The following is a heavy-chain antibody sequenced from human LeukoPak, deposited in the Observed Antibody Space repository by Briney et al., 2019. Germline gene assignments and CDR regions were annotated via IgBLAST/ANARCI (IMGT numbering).Heavy chain of an antibody. D-gene: IGHD3-10*01. Sequence: SETLSLTCTVSGGSLTSSSYYWGWIRQPPGKGLEWIVSMYYSGSTYYNPSLKSRVTISVDTSNNQFSLRLSSVTAADTAVYYCARQGYYGSGSYPYFDYWGQGTLVTVSS. CDR2: MYYSGST. J-gene: IGHJ4*02. V-gene: IGHV4-39*01. CDR1: GGSLTSSSYY. CDR3: ARQGYYGSGSYPYFDY.